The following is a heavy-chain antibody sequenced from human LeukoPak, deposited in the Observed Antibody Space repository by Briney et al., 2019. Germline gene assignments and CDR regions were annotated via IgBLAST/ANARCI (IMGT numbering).Heavy chain of an antibody. CDR2: ISSDGSNT. J-gene: IGHJ3*02. D-gene: IGHD5-18*01. V-gene: IGHV3-74*01. CDR3: AKGYSYGPYDAFDI. Sequence: GGSLRLSCAASGITFSDFEMNWVRQAPGKGLVWVSRISSDGSNTNYADYVKGRFTISRDNAKNSLYLQMNSLRVEDTAVYYCAKGYSYGPYDAFDIWGQGTMVTVSS. CDR1: GITFSDFE.